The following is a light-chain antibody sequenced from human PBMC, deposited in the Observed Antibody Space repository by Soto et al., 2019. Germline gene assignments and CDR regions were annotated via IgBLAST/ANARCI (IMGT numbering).Light chain of an antibody. J-gene: IGKJ1*01. CDR1: QIVSGNF. Sequence: VLTQSPGTLSLSPGERATLSCRASQIVSGNFLAWYQQIPGQTPRLLIYGASSRATGIPERISGSGSGTDFTLTINRLEPEDFAVYYCQQYNNWPWTFGQGTKVEIK. V-gene: IGKV3-20*01. CDR3: QQYNNWPWT. CDR2: GAS.